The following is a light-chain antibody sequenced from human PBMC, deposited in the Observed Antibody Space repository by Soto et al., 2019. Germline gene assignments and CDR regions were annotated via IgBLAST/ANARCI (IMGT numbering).Light chain of an antibody. Sequence: QSALTQPASVSGSPGQSITISCTGTSSDVGSYNYVSWYQQHPGKAPKLMIYDVTYRPSAVSNRFSGSKSDNTASLTISGLQAEDEADYYCSSYTSSNTLVFGGGTKVTVL. J-gene: IGLJ2*01. V-gene: IGLV2-14*03. CDR1: SSDVGSYNY. CDR3: SSYTSSNTLV. CDR2: DVT.